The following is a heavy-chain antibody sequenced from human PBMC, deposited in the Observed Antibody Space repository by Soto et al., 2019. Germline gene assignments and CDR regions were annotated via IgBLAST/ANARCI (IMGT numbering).Heavy chain of an antibody. CDR2: IYNSGGT. J-gene: IGHJ5*02. V-gene: IGHV4-30-2*01. CDR3: ARVVVAAKGGWFDP. Sequence: QLQLQESGSGLVKPSQTLSLTCAVSGGSISSGDYCWSWSRQPAGKGLEWIGYIYNSGGTYYNPSLKSRVTISVDRSKNQFSLKLRSVTAADTAVDYCARVVVAAKGGWFDPWGQGTLVTVSS. CDR1: GGSISSGDYC. D-gene: IGHD2-15*01.